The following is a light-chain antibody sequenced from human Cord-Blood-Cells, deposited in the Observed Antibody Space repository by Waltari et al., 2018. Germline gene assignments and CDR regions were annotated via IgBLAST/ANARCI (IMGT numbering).Light chain of an antibody. CDR1: QSISSY. Sequence: DIQMNPSPSSLSASVGDRVTITCRASQSISSYLNWYQQKPGKAPKLLIYAASSLQSGVPSRFSGSGSGTDFTLTISRLQPEDFATYYCQQSYSTLMYTFGQGTKLEIK. V-gene: IGKV1-39*01. CDR3: QQSYSTLMYT. CDR2: AAS. J-gene: IGKJ2*01.